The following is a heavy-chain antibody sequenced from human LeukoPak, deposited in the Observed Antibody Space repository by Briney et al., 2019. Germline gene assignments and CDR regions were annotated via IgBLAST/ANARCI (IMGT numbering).Heavy chain of an antibody. Sequence: SETLSVTYTGSGGCNSSYYWRWLGQPPGKELVGMGYVHYGGSNHYKPSLKSRVTISGATSKHQFSLKLSSVTAADTAVYHCARGYSSGYYYDPWGQGTLVTVSS. CDR1: GGCNSSYY. CDR3: ARGYSSGYYYDP. D-gene: IGHD3-22*01. J-gene: IGHJ5*02. CDR2: VHYGGSN. V-gene: IGHV4-59*01.